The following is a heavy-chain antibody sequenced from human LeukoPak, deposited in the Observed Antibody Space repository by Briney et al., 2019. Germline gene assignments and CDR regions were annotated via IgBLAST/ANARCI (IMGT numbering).Heavy chain of an antibody. CDR1: GFTFSSHV. J-gene: IGHJ4*02. V-gene: IGHV3-64D*09. CDR3: VKGGDYYGSGGYGWVDY. Sequence: PGGSLRLSCSASGFTFSSHVMHWVRQAPGKGLEYVSAISSNGGSTDYADSVKGRFTISRDNSKNTLYLQMSSLRAEDTAVYYCVKGGDYYGSGGYGWVDYWGQGTLVTVSS. D-gene: IGHD3-10*01. CDR2: ISSNGGST.